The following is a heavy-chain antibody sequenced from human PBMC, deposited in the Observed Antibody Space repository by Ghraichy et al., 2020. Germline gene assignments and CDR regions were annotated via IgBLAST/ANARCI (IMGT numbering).Heavy chain of an antibody. Sequence: GESLNISCAASGFTFSSYAMSWVRQAPGKGLEWVSGINTFGGKTYYADSVKGRITISRDNPKNTLYLQMNSLRAEDTAVYFCAKARVEDDYTYLRADAFDIWGQGTGVTVSS. D-gene: IGHD5-24*01. J-gene: IGHJ3*02. CDR2: INTFGGKT. CDR1: GFTFSSYA. CDR3: AKARVEDDYTYLRADAFDI. V-gene: IGHV3-23*01.